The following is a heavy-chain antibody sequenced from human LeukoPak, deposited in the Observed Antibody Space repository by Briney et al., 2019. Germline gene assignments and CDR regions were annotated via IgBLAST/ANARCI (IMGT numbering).Heavy chain of an antibody. V-gene: IGHV4-59*08. CDR3: ARRVSVAGLPNWFDP. CDR1: GGSISSYY. D-gene: IGHD6-19*01. Sequence: SETLSLTCTVSGGSISSYYWSWIRQPPGKGLEWIGYIYYSGSTNYNPSLKSRVTISVDTSKNQFSLKLSSVTAADTAVYYCARRVSVAGLPNWFDPWGQGTLVTVSS. CDR2: IYYSGST. J-gene: IGHJ5*02.